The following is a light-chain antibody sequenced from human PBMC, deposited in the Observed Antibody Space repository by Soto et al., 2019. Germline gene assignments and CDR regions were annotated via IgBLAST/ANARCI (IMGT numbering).Light chain of an antibody. CDR2: DAS. CDR3: QQYNNWPL. V-gene: IGKV3D-15*01. Sequence: EIVMTQSPATLSVSPGERATLSCRASQSVSSNLAWYQQKPGQAPRLLIYDASKRATGVPARFSGSGSGTDFSLTISSLQSEDFAVYYCQQYNNWPLFGQGTKVDIK. J-gene: IGKJ1*01. CDR1: QSVSSN.